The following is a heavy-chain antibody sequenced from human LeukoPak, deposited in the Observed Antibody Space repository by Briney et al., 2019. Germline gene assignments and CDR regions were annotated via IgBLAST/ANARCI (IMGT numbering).Heavy chain of an antibody. J-gene: IGHJ4*02. CDR2: ISSGGSSV. V-gene: IGHV3-11*01. CDR1: GFTLSDHY. D-gene: IGHD3-22*01. CDR3: ARGHYYDTSGYPPDY. Sequence: PGGSLRLSCAASGFTLSDHYMNWIRQAPGKGLEWVSYISSGGSSVYYADSVKGRFTISRDNAKNSLFLQMNSLRAEDTAVYYCARGHYYDTSGYPPDYWGQGTLVTVSS.